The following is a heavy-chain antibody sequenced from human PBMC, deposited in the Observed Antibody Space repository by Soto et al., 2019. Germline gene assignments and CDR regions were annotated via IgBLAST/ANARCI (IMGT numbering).Heavy chain of an antibody. V-gene: IGHV4-59*01. J-gene: IGHJ4*02. D-gene: IGHD3-16*01. Sequence: SETLSLTCTVSADSSSKYYWTWIRQPPGKGLEWIGYIYFNGNTKYNPSLEGRLTISIDTSKKEFSLKLSSVTAADAAVYYCAGVKFGGILLGHWGQGTLITFSS. CDR3: AGVKFGGILLGH. CDR2: IYFNGNT. CDR1: ADSSSKYY.